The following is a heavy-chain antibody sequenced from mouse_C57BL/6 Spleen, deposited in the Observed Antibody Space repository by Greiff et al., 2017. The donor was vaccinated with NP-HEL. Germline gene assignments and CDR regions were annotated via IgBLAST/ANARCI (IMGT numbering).Heavy chain of an antibody. Sequence: VQLKESGPELVKPGASVKMSCKASGYTFTDYNMHWVKQSHGKSLEWIGYINPNNGGTSYNQKFKGKATLTVNKSSSTAYMELRSLTSEDSAVYYCARDSSGLPWFAYWGQGTLVTVSA. CDR2: INPNNGGT. V-gene: IGHV1-22*01. J-gene: IGHJ3*01. CDR3: ARDSSGLPWFAY. D-gene: IGHD3-2*02. CDR1: GYTFTDYN.